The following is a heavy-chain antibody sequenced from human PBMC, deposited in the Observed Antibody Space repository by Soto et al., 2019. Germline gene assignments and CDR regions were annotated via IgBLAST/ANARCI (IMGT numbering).Heavy chain of an antibody. CDR2: INPNSGGT. CDR1: GYTFTGYY. J-gene: IGHJ5*02. CDR3: ARDILTYYDILTGHRGFDP. Sequence: ASVKVSCKASGYTFTGYYMHWVRQAPGQGLEWMGWINPNSGGTNYAQKFQGRVTMTRDTSISTAYMELSRLRSDDTAVYYCARDILTYYDILTGHRGFDPWGQGTPVTVSS. V-gene: IGHV1-2*02. D-gene: IGHD3-9*01.